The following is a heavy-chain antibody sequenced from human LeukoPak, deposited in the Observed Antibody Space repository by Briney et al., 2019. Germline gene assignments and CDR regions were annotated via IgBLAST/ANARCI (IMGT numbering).Heavy chain of an antibody. Sequence: PGGSLRLSCAASGFTFSSYGMHWVRQAPGKGLEWVAVISYDGSNKYYADSVKGRFTISRDNSKNTLYLQMNSLRAEDTAVYYCAKASGYRFDYWGQGTLVTVSS. CDR2: ISYDGSNK. D-gene: IGHD3-22*01. V-gene: IGHV3-30*18. J-gene: IGHJ4*02. CDR1: GFTFSSYG. CDR3: AKASGYRFDY.